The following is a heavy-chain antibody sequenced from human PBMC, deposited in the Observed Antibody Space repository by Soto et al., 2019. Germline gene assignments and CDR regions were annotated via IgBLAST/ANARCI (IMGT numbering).Heavy chain of an antibody. V-gene: IGHV3-11*01. CDR2: INTLSSAI. Sequence: GGSLRLSCAGSGFTFSDYYMTWILQAPGKGLEWVSYINTLSSAIYYADSVKGRFTISRDNAKNSLYLQMNSLRAEDTAVYYCARRLQWQLRPLDSWGRGTLVTVSS. CDR3: ARRLQWQLRPLDS. D-gene: IGHD6-19*01. CDR1: GFTFSDYY. J-gene: IGHJ4*02.